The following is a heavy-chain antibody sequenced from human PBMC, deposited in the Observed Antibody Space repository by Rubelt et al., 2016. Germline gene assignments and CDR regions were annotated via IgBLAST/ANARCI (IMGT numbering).Heavy chain of an antibody. J-gene: IGHJ4*02. D-gene: IGHD3-10*01. CDR3: ARDPLPVRGVIMTPTH. CDR2: ISAYNGNT. CDR1: GYTFTSYG. V-gene: IGHV1-18*01. Sequence: QVQLVQSGAEVKKPGASVKVSCKASGYTFTSYGISWVRQAPGQGLEWMGWISAYNGNTNYAQKLHGRVTMTNATSTSAAFMELRSLRSDDTAVYYCARDPLPVRGVIMTPTHWGQGTLVTVSS.